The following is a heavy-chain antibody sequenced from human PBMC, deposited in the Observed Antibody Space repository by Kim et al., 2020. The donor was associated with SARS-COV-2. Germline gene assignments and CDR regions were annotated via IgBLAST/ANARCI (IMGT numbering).Heavy chain of an antibody. V-gene: IGHV3-21*01. Sequence: GGSLRLSCAASGFSFSSYVMNWVRQAPGKGLECISTISSDSAYIYYADSVKGRFTISRDNAQNSLYLQMNSLGVEDTAVYYCARDLNWDFDYWGQGTLVTVSS. J-gene: IGHJ4*02. CDR3: ARDLNWDFDY. D-gene: IGHD7-27*01. CDR1: GFSFSSYV. CDR2: ISSDSAYI.